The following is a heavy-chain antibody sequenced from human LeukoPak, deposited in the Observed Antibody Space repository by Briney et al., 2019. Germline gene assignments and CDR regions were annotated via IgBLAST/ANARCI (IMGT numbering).Heavy chain of an antibody. J-gene: IGHJ4*02. V-gene: IGHV3-7*03. Sequence: GGSLRLSCSASGFTFSSYWMSWVRQAPGKGLEWVAYIKQDGSEKNYVDSVKGRFTISRDNAKNSLYLQMNSLRAEDTAVYYCARDGVSLWFGELFDYWGQGTLVTVSS. CDR1: GFTFSSYW. CDR2: IKQDGSEK. CDR3: ARDGVSLWFGELFDY. D-gene: IGHD3-10*01.